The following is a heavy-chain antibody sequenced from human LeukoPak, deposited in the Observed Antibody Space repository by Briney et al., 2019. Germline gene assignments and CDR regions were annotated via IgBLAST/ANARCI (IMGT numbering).Heavy chain of an antibody. Sequence: SVKVSCKASGGTFSSYAISWVRQAPGQGLEWMGGIIPIFGTANYAQKFQGRVTITTDESTSTAYMELSSLRSEDTAVYYCASGGHGGGWSNFEYWGQGTLVTVSS. CDR1: GGTFSSYA. D-gene: IGHD6-19*01. J-gene: IGHJ4*02. CDR2: IIPIFGTA. CDR3: ASGGHGGGWSNFEY. V-gene: IGHV1-69*05.